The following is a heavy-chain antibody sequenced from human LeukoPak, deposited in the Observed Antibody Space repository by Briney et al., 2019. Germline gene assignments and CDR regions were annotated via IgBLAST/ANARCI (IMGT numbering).Heavy chain of an antibody. Sequence: GGSLRLSCAASGLTFSSYTMTWVRQAPGKGLEWVSYISGSSTTIYYADSVKGRFTISRDNAKNSLYLQMNSLRDEDTAVYYCARDVLSYGDSGVDYWGQGTLVTVSS. V-gene: IGHV3-48*02. J-gene: IGHJ4*02. CDR1: GLTFSSYT. CDR2: ISGSSTTI. CDR3: ARDVLSYGDSGVDY. D-gene: IGHD2-2*01.